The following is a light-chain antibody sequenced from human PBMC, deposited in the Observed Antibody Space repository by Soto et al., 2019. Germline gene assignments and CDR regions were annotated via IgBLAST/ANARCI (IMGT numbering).Light chain of an antibody. J-gene: IGKJ4*01. Sequence: DIQMTQSPSSLSASVGNRVTITCRASQSISTYLNWYQKKPGKAPNLLIYDASRLQSGVPSRFSGSGSGTDFTLAINSLQPDDFATYCCQKANSFPLTVGGGTKRESK. CDR3: QKANSFPLT. V-gene: IGKV1-39*01. CDR1: QSISTY. CDR2: DAS.